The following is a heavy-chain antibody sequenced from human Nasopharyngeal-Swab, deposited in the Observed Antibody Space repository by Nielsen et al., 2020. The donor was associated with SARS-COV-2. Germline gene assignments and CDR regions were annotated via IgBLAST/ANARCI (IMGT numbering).Heavy chain of an antibody. D-gene: IGHD3-9*01. J-gene: IGHJ6*02. CDR1: GYTFTSYG. CDR2: ISAYNGNT. Sequence: ASVKVSCKASGYTFTSYGISWVRQAPGQGLEWMGWISAYNGNTNYAQKFQGRVTITADESTSTAYMELSSLRSEDTAVYYCARDRYYDILTGYAYYYYGMDVWGQGTTVTVSS. V-gene: IGHV1-18*01. CDR3: ARDRYYDILTGYAYYYYGMDV.